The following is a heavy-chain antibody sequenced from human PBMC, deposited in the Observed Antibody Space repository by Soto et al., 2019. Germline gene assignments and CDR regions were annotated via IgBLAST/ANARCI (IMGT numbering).Heavy chain of an antibody. CDR1: GYRFTTYW. CDR3: ARLFQLDPVKYYYYYGMDV. V-gene: IGHV5-51*01. J-gene: IGHJ6*02. Sequence: GESLKNFRKGSGYRFTTYWIGLGGQMPGKSLEGKGVIYPGESDTRYSPSFQGQVTISTDKSISTAYLQWSSLKASDTAMYYCARLFQLDPVKYYYYYGMDVWGQGTTVTVSS. D-gene: IGHD2-2*01. CDR2: IYPGESDT.